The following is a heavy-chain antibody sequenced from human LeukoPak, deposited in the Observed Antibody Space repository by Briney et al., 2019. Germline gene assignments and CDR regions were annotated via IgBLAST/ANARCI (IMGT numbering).Heavy chain of an antibody. CDR1: GYTFTGYY. D-gene: IGHD1-26*01. J-gene: IGHJ3*02. CDR3: ARVLVGAKVAFDI. V-gene: IGHV1-2*06. CDR2: INPNSGGT. Sequence: GASVKVSCKASGYTFTGYYMHWVRQAPGQGLEWMGRINPNSGGTNYAQEFQGRVTMTRDTSISTAYMELSRLRSDDTAVYYCARVLVGAKVAFDIWGQGTMVTVSS.